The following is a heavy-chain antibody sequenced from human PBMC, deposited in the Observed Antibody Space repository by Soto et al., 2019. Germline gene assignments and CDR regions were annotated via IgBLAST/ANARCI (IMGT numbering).Heavy chain of an antibody. CDR3: ARDGHRGTESFQH. Sequence: QVQLQESGPGLVKPSQTLSLTCTVSGGSISSGDYYWSWIRQPPGKGLEWIGYIYYSGSTYYNPSFQRRVTISVDTDKNQSSLQLSSLTAADTAVYSCARDGHRGTESFQHWGQGTLVTVSS. D-gene: IGHD3-16*01. V-gene: IGHV4-30-4*01. CDR2: IYYSGST. CDR1: GGSISSGDYY. J-gene: IGHJ1*01.